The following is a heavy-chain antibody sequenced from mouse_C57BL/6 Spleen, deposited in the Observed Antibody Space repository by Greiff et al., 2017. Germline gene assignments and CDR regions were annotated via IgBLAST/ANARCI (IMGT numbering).Heavy chain of an antibody. D-gene: IGHD2-3*01. V-gene: IGHV1-39*01. CDR2: LNPNYGTT. J-gene: IGHJ4*01. CDR3: ARSIGTDGYRYYYAMDY. Sequence: VQLQQSGPELVKPGASVKISCKASGYSFTDYNLNWVKQSNGKSLEWIGVLNPNYGTTSYNQKFKGKATLTVDQSSSTAYMQLNSLTSEDSAVYYCARSIGTDGYRYYYAMDYWGQGTSVTVSS. CDR1: GYSFTDYN.